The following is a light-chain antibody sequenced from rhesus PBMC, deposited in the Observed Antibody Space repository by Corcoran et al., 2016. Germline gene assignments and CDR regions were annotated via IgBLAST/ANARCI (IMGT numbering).Light chain of an antibody. V-gene: IGKV3-24*01. CDR1: QRVSSS. Sequence: EIVMTQSPATLSLSPGERATLSCRASQRVSSSLARYQQKPGQAPRLLIYGSASRATGFPERFSGSGSGTDFPLTISSLEPEDVAVYYCLQHSDWPRTFGQGTKVEIK. CDR2: GSA. J-gene: IGKJ1*01. CDR3: LQHSDWPRT.